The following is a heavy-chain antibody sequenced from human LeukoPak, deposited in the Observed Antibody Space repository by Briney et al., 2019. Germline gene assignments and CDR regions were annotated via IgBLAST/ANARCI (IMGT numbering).Heavy chain of an antibody. Sequence: PGGSLRLSCAASGFTFGTYWMSWVRQAPGKGPEWVANIKGDGSEKFYVDSVKGRFTISRDNAKNSLFLQMSSLRAEDTAVYFCSGDPGDYWGQGTLVTVSS. CDR2: IKGDGSEK. CDR3: SGDPGDY. D-gene: IGHD7-27*01. CDR1: GFTFGTYW. J-gene: IGHJ4*02. V-gene: IGHV3-7*04.